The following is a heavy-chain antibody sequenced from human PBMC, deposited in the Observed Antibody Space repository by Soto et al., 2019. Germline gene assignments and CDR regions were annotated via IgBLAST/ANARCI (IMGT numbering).Heavy chain of an antibody. CDR3: ARGDSTDCSNGVCSFFYNHDMDV. J-gene: IGHJ6*02. V-gene: IGHV1-2*04. CDR2: INPKSGGT. Sequence: GASVKVSCKASGYSFTDYHIHWVRQAPGQGLEWLGRINPKSGGTSTAQKFQGWVTMTTDTSISTASMELIRLTSEDTAIYYCARGDSTDCSNGVCSFFYNHDMDVWGQGTTVTVSS. CDR1: GYSFTDYH. D-gene: IGHD2-8*01.